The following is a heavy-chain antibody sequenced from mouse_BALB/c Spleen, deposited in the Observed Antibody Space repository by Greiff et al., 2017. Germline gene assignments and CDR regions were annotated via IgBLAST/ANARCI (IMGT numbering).Heavy chain of an antibody. CDR1: GFTFSDYG. CDR3: ARADYGHWYFDV. CDR2: ISNLAYSI. Sequence: EVNVVESGGGLVQPGGSRKLSCAASGFTFSDYGMPWVRQAPGKGPEWVAFISNLAYSIYYADTVTGRFTISRENAKNTLYLEMSSLRSEDTAMYYCARADYGHWYFDVWGAGTTVTVSS. V-gene: IGHV5-15*02. J-gene: IGHJ1*01. D-gene: IGHD1-1*02.